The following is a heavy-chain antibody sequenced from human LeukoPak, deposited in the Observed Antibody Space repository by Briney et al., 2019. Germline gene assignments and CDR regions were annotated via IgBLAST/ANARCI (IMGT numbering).Heavy chain of an antibody. V-gene: IGHV3-48*03. CDR1: RFSFSGYD. Sequence: PGGSLRLSCAPSRFSFSGYDMNWVRQAPGKGRGWVSYISSSGSTIYYADSVKGRFTISRDNAKNSLYLQMNSLRAEDTAVYYSASATPGDYSCDIWGQGTMVTVSS. D-gene: IGHD2-15*01. CDR2: ISSSGSTI. J-gene: IGHJ3*02. CDR3: ASATPGDYSCDI.